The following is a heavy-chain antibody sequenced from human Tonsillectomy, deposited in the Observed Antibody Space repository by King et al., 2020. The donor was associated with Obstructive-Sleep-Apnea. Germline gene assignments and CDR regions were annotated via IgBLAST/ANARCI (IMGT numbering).Heavy chain of an antibody. CDR1: GYSFTNYW. V-gene: IGHV5-10-1*03. J-gene: IGHJ4*02. CDR3: ARLQYSSGWYFDQ. CDR2: IEPSDSYT. D-gene: IGHD6-19*01. Sequence: FQLVQSGAEVKKPGESLRISCKGSGYSFTNYWISWVRQMPGKGLEWMGRIEPSDSYTNYSPSFQGHVTISVDKSFSTAYVQWSSLKASDTAMYYCARLQYSSGWYFDQWGQGTLVTVSS.